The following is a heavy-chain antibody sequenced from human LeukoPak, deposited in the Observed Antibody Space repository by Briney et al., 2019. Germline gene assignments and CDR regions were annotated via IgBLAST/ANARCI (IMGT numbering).Heavy chain of an antibody. D-gene: IGHD1-1*01. CDR1: GFTFSDYY. V-gene: IGHV3-11*01. CDR2: ISSSGSTI. CDR3: PGGSNWNVHIDY. J-gene: IGHJ4*02. Sequence: GGSLRLSCAASGFTFSDYYMSWIRQAPGKGLEWVSYISSSGSTIYYADSVKGRFTISRDNAKNPLYLQMNSLRAEDTAVYYCPGGSNWNVHIDYWGQGTLVTVSS.